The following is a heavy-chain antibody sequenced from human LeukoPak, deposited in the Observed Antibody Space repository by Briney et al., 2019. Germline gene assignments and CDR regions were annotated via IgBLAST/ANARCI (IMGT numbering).Heavy chain of an antibody. CDR3: ARGHDPTYYDFWSGYYTGYYYYYYMDV. D-gene: IGHD3-3*01. V-gene: IGHV1-8*01. CDR2: MNPNSGNT. Sequence: GASVKVSCKASGYTFTSCDINWVRQATGQGLEWMGWMNPNSGNTGYAQKFQGRVTMTRNTSISTAYMELSSLRSEDTAVYYCARGHDPTYYDFWSGYYTGYYYYYYMDVWGKGTTVTVSS. J-gene: IGHJ6*03. CDR1: GYTFTSCD.